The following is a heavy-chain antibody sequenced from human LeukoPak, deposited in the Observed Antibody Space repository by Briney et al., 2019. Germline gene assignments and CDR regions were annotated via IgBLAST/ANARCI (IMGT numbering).Heavy chain of an antibody. CDR2: IYYSGST. CDR3: VGVSPVAFDI. J-gene: IGHJ3*02. CDR1: GGSISSSSYY. Sequence: SETLSLTCTVSGGSISSSSYYWGWIRQPPGKGLEWIGSIYYSGSTYYNPSLKSRVTISVDTSKNQFSLKLSSVTAADTAVYYRVGVSPVAFDIWGQGTMVTVSS. V-gene: IGHV4-39*01. D-gene: IGHD5/OR15-5a*01.